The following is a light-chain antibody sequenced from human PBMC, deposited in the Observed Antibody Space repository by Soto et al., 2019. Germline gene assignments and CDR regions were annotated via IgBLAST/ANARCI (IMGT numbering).Light chain of an antibody. CDR1: QSVNNN. V-gene: IGKV3-15*01. CDR2: GAS. CDR3: QQDNNWPPDT. J-gene: IGKJ2*01. Sequence: EIILTQSPASLSVSPGERATLSCRASQSVNNNLAWYQQKRGQAPRLLIYGASTRATGIPGRFRGSGSGTEFTLTITSLQSEDFAVYFRQQDNNWPPDTFGQGTKLEIK.